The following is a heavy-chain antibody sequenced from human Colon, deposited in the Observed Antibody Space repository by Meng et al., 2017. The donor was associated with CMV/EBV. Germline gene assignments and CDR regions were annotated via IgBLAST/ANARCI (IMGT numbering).Heavy chain of an antibody. CDR1: GFTFNYAW. D-gene: IGHD2-15*01. CDR3: AADTPAIPAQIDY. J-gene: IGHJ4*02. Sequence: GESLKISCAASGFTFNYAWMSWVRQAPGKGLEWVGRIRSQNDGATLGYAAPVKGRFTISRDDSTNTLVLQITSLKTEDTALYYCAADTPAIPAQIDYWGQGTLVTVSS. V-gene: IGHV3-15*01. CDR2: IRSQNDGATL.